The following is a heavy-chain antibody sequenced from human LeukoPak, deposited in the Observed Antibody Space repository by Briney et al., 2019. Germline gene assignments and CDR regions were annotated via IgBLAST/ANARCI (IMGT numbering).Heavy chain of an antibody. CDR3: TKTSPGVPLGL. D-gene: IGHD7-27*01. J-gene: IGHJ4*02. Sequence: PSETLSLTCAVSGLSFTGYYWSWIRQPPGKGPEWIGEISHTGRTSYNPSLKSRASISLDTSKKQFSLKLSFLTAADMAVYYCTKTSPGVPLGLWGQGALVTVSS. CDR2: ISHTGRT. CDR1: GLSFTGYY. V-gene: IGHV4-34*01.